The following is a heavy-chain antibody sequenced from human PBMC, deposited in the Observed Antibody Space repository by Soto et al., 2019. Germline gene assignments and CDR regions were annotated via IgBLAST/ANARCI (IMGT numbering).Heavy chain of an antibody. D-gene: IGHD5-18*01. V-gene: IGHV1-46*01. CDR3: ARGGYNYGYGDY. CDR1: GYTFTSSY. Sequence: QVQLVQSGAEVKKPGASVKVSCKASGYTFTSSYMHWVRQAPGQGLEWMGIIKPSGGSTSYAQKCQGRVTMTRDTSTSTVYMELGSLRSEDTAVYYCARGGYNYGYGDYWGQGTLVTVSS. CDR2: IKPSGGST. J-gene: IGHJ4*02.